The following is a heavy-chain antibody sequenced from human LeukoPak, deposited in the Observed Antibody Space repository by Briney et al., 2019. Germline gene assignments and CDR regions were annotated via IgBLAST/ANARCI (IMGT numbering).Heavy chain of an antibody. CDR1: GGTFSSYA. Sequence: GASVKVSCKASGGTFSSYAISWVRQAPGQGLEWMGRIIPIFGTAKYAQKFQGRVTITTDESTSTAYMELSSLRSEDTAVYYCARILGEADYGDYGVDWGQGTLVTVS. V-gene: IGHV1-69*05. CDR3: ARILGEADYGDYGVD. J-gene: IGHJ4*02. D-gene: IGHD4-17*01. CDR2: IIPIFGTA.